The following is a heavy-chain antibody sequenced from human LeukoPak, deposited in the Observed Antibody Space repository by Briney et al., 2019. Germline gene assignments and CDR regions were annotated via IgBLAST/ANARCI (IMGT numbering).Heavy chain of an antibody. J-gene: IGHJ4*02. Sequence: GGSLRLSCAASRFNFSHYSMNWVRQSPGKGLEWVSVISGTGGTTYDADSVKGRFTISRDNSKNTLYLQMNSLRAEDTAVYYCVKSPLNLGYCSGGSCHYFDYWGQGTLVTVSS. CDR2: ISGTGGTT. CDR3: VKSPLNLGYCSGGSCHYFDY. V-gene: IGHV3-23*01. CDR1: RFNFSHYS. D-gene: IGHD2-15*01.